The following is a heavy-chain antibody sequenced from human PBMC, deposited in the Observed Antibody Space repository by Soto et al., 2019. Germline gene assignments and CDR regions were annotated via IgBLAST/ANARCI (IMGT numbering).Heavy chain of an antibody. J-gene: IGHJ6*02. Sequence: PSETLYLTCTVSGGSMISYYWSWIRQPPGRGLEWIGFIYYAGSTKYNPSLNSRVTLSVDTSKYQFSLKLNSVTAADTAVYYCARDLWGYCGTDCYPLDVWGQGTTVTVSS. V-gene: IGHV4-59*01. CDR2: IYYAGST. D-gene: IGHD2-21*02. CDR1: GGSMISYY. CDR3: ARDLWGYCGTDCYPLDV.